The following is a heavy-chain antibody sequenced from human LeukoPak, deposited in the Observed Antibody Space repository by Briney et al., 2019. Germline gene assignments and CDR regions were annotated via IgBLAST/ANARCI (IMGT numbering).Heavy chain of an antibody. Sequence: SETLSLTCTVSGGSISTYYWTWIRQPPGKGLEWIGYIYYSGSTNYNPSLKSRVTISVDTSKNQFSLKLSSVTAADTAVYYCARGSRVLRYFDWLLHDAFDIWGQGTMVTVSS. D-gene: IGHD3-9*01. CDR3: ARGSRVLRYFDWLLHDAFDI. J-gene: IGHJ3*02. V-gene: IGHV4-59*01. CDR2: IYYSGST. CDR1: GGSISTYY.